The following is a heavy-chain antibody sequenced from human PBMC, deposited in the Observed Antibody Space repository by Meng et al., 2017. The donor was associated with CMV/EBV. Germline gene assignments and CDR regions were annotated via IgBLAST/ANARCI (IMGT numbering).Heavy chain of an antibody. J-gene: IGHJ6*02. CDR3: ARPSRIFGVVPLMDV. V-gene: IGHV4-39*07. CDR1: GGSISSSSYY. Sequence: SETLSLTCTVSGGSISSSSYYWGWIRQPPGKGLEWIGSIYYSGSTYYNPSLKSRVTISVDTSKNQFSLKLSSVTAADTAVYYCARPSRIFGVVPLMDVWGQGTTVTVSS. CDR2: IYYSGST. D-gene: IGHD3-3*02.